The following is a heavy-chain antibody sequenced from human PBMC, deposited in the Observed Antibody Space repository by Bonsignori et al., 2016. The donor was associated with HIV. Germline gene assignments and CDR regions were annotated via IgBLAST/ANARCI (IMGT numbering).Heavy chain of an antibody. V-gene: IGHV1-2*02. D-gene: IGHD3-3*01. Sequence: ASVKVSCKASGYTFTDYYMHWVRQAPGQGLEWIGWIKPNSGDTNSAQKFQGRVAMTRDTSISTAYLELSSLRSDDTAVYYCARGGTYYDFWSGSSLDYWGQGPLVTVSS. CDR3: ARGGTYYDFWSGSSLDY. CDR1: GYTFTDYY. J-gene: IGHJ4*02. CDR2: IKPNSGDT.